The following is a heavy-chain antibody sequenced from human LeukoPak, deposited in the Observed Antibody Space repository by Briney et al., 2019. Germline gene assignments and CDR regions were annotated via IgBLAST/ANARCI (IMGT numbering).Heavy chain of an antibody. CDR3: AKASSYGSMSYDFDS. CDR1: GFTFSSYA. CDR2: ISASGGTT. J-gene: IGHJ4*02. V-gene: IGHV3-23*01. Sequence: PGGSLRLSCAASGFTFSSYAMNWVRQDPGKGLEWVSGISASGGTTYYADSMKGRFTISRDNSKGTLFLQLNSLRAEDTAVYYCAKASSYGSMSYDFDSCGQGTLVTVSS. D-gene: IGHD3-10*01.